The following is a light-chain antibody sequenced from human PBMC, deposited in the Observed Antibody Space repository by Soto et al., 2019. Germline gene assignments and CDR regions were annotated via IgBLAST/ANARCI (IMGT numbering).Light chain of an antibody. Sequence: DVPMTQSPSSVSASVGDRVTITCRASQDIHTWLAWYQQKPGKAPKILIYGASKLQSGVPSRFSGSGSGKYFSLTISSLQPEDFATYYCQHATTFPITFGQGTRLEI. J-gene: IGKJ5*01. CDR3: QHATTFPIT. V-gene: IGKV1-12*01. CDR2: GAS. CDR1: QDIHTW.